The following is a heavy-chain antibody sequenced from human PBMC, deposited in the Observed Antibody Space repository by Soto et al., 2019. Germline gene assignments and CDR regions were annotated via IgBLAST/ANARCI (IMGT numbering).Heavy chain of an antibody. CDR1: DDSINSDKYY. Sequence: QLQLQESGRGLVKPSETLSLTCSVSDDSINSDKYYWGWIRQPPGKGLEWIGSIYYRGNAYYNPSLQTRVTISLDKSKSQFSLKLNSVTAADSAVYFCARLEGLATISYYFDFWGPGALVTVSS. D-gene: IGHD3-9*01. V-gene: IGHV4-39*01. CDR2: IYYRGNA. CDR3: ARLEGLATISYYFDF. J-gene: IGHJ4*02.